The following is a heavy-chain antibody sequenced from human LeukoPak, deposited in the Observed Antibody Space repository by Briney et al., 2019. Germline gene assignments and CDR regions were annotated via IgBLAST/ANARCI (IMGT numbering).Heavy chain of an antibody. Sequence: HPGRSLRLSCAASGFTFSSYAMHWVRQAPGKGLEWVAVISYDGSNKYYADSVKGRFTISRDNSENTLYLQMNSLRAEDTAVYYCARDSYYDSSGYRDAFDIWGQGTMVTVSS. J-gene: IGHJ3*02. V-gene: IGHV3-30*04. CDR1: GFTFSSYA. CDR2: ISYDGSNK. D-gene: IGHD3-22*01. CDR3: ARDSYYDSSGYRDAFDI.